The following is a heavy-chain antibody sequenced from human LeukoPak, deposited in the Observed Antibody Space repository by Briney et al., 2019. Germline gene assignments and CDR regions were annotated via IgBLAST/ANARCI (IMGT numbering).Heavy chain of an antibody. J-gene: IGHJ3*02. CDR3: AREYYDNSGGEDAFDI. CDR1: GFTVSSNY. V-gene: IGHV3-53*01. CDR2: IYSGGST. Sequence: PGGSLRLSCAASGFTVSSNYMNWVRQAPGKGLEWVSVIYSGGSTFYADSVEGRFTISRDNSNNTLYLQMNSLRAEDTAMYYCAREYYDNSGGEDAFDIWGPGTMVTVPS. D-gene: IGHD3-22*01.